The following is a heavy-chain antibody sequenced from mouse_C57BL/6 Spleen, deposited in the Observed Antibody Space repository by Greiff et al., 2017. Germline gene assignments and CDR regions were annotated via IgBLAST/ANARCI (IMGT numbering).Heavy chain of an antibody. D-gene: IGHD4-1*01. Sequence: VQLQESGAELVKPGASVKISCKASGYAFSSYWMNWVKQRPGKGLEWIGQIYPGDGDTTYNGKFKGKATLTADKSSSPAYMQLSSLNSEDSAVYCCARWDYPWYFDVWGTGTTVTGAS. CDR3: ARWDYPWYFDV. J-gene: IGHJ1*03. V-gene: IGHV1-80*01. CDR1: GYAFSSYW. CDR2: IYPGDGDT.